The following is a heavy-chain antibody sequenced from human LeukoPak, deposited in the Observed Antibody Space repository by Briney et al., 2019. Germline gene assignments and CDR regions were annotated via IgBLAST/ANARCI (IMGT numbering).Heavy chain of an antibody. CDR2: ISISSSYI. CDR1: GFTFSSYS. Sequence: NPGGSLTLSCAASGFTFSSYSMNWVRQAQGQGLEWVSSISISSSYIYYADPVKGRFTISRDNAKYSLYLQMISLRPEDTAVYYCARFGIVGQGGFDYWGQGTLVTVSS. V-gene: IGHV3-21*01. D-gene: IGHD1-26*01. J-gene: IGHJ4*02. CDR3: ARFGIVGQGGFDY.